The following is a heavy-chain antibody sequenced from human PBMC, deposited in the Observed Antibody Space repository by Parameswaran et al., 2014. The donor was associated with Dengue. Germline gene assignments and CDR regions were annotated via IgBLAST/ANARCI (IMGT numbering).Heavy chain of an antibody. CDR3: LRSIAAPRWGYYYGMDV. D-gene: IGHD6-6*01. V-gene: IGHV4-34*01. Sequence: RWIRQPPGKGLEWIGEINHSGSTNYNPSLKSRVTISVDTSKNQFSLKLSSVTAADTAVYYCLRSIAAPRWGYYYGMDVWGQGTTVTVSS. J-gene: IGHJ6*02. CDR2: INHSGST.